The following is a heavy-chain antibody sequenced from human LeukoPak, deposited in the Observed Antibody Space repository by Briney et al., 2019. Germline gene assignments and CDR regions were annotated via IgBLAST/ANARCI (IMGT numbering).Heavy chain of an antibody. J-gene: IGHJ4*02. V-gene: IGHV3-21*01. CDR1: GFTFSSYS. CDR2: ISSSSSYI. Sequence: PGRSLRLSCAASGFTFSSYSMNWVRQAPGKGLEWVSSISSSSSYIYYADSVKGRFTISRDNAKNSLYLQMNSLRAEDTAVYYCARTHKSMGRGVIITPVDYWGQGTLVTVSS. CDR3: ARTHKSMGRGVIITPVDY. D-gene: IGHD3-10*01.